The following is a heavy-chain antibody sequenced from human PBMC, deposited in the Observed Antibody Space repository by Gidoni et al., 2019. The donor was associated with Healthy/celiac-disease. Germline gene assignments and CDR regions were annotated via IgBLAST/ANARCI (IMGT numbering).Heavy chain of an antibody. Sequence: QLQLQESGPGLVKPSETLSLTCPVSGGSISSSSYYWGWIRQPPGKGLEWIGSIYYSGSTYYNPSLKSRVTISVDTSKNQFSLKLSSVTAADTAVYYCARPRGLVDVNDAFDIWGQGTMVTVSS. J-gene: IGHJ3*02. CDR3: ARPRGLVDVNDAFDI. CDR2: IYYSGST. D-gene: IGHD3-9*01. CDR1: GGSISSSSYY. V-gene: IGHV4-39*01.